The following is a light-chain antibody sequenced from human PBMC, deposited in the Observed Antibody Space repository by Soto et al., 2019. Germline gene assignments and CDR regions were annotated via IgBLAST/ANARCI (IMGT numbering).Light chain of an antibody. Sequence: EIVLTQSPGTLSLSPGERATLSCRASQSISNSNLAWYQQKPGQAPRLLIYGASSRATDIPDRFSGSGSGIDFTLTISRLEPEDFAVYYCQQYGSSLYTFGQGTKLEIK. CDR2: GAS. V-gene: IGKV3-20*01. CDR1: QSISNSN. CDR3: QQYGSSLYT. J-gene: IGKJ2*01.